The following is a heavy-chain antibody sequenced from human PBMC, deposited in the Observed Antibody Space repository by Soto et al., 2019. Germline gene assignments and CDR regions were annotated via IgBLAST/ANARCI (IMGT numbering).Heavy chain of an antibody. CDR1: GFTFSSYA. D-gene: IGHD3-22*01. CDR3: AKGGTSYYDSSGYSGY. CDR2: IRASGSSS. J-gene: IGHJ4*02. V-gene: IGHV3-23*01. Sequence: EVQLLESGGGLVQPGGSLRLSCAASGFTFSSYAMSWVRQAPGKGLVWVSTIRASGSSSYYTDSVKGRFTISRDNSKNTLYLQMNSLRADDTALYYCAKGGTSYYDSSGYSGYWGQGTLVTVSS.